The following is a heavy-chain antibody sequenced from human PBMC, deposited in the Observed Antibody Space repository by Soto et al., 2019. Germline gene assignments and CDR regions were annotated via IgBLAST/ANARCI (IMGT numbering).Heavy chain of an antibody. Sequence: PGGSLRLSCAASGFTFSSFSMSWVRQAPGKGLGWVSSISSSSSYIYYADSVKGRFTISRDNAKNSLYLQMNSLRAEDTAVYYCARDLTVATTNFDYWGQGTLVTVSS. CDR3: ARDLTVATTNFDY. V-gene: IGHV3-21*01. CDR2: ISSSSSYI. D-gene: IGHD5-12*01. CDR1: GFTFSSFS. J-gene: IGHJ4*02.